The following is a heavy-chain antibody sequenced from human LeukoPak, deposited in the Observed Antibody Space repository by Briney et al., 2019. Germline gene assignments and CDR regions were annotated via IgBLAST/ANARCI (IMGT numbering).Heavy chain of an antibody. Sequence: SETLSLTCTVSGGSIRSYYWSWIRQPPGKGLEWIGYIYYSGSTNYNPSLKSRVTISVDTSKNQFSLKLSSVTAADTAVYYCARARPGYGGNYYFDYWGQGTLVTVSS. CDR2: IYYSGST. J-gene: IGHJ4*02. V-gene: IGHV4-59*01. CDR3: ARARPGYGGNYYFDY. D-gene: IGHD4-23*01. CDR1: GGSIRSYY.